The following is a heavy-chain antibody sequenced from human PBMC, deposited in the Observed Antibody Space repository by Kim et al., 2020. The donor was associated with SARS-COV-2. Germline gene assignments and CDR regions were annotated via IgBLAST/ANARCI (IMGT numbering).Heavy chain of an antibody. CDR2: INWNSLKI. J-gene: IGHJ4*02. D-gene: IGHD2-15*01. CDR3: AKSNMVVIQAALDY. V-gene: IGHV3-9*01. CDR1: GFTFVDHA. Sequence: GGSLRLSCATSGFTFVDHAMHWIRQAPGKGLEWVASINWNSLKIGYADSVKGRFTISRDSAENVLYLQMNSLKSEDTAVYYCAKSNMVVIQAALDYWGPGTLVTVSS.